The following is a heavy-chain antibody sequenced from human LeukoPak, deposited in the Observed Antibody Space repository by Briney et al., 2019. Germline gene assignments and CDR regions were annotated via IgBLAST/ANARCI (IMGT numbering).Heavy chain of an antibody. D-gene: IGHD5-18*01. CDR2: MYYSGST. CDR3: ARFRGSFRGYSYGAYYYYGMDV. J-gene: IGHJ6*02. Sequence: SETLSLTCTVSGGSISSSTYCWSWVRQPPGKGLEWIGCMYYSGSTYYSSSLKGRVTISLDTPKSQFSLRLSSVTAADTAVYYCARFRGSFRGYSYGAYYYYGMDVWGQGTTVTVSS. CDR1: GGSISSSTYC. V-gene: IGHV4-39*01.